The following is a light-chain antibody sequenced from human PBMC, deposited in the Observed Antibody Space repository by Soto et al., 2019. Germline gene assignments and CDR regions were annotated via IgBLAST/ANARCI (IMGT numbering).Light chain of an antibody. CDR3: QQPTAFPLS. V-gene: IGKV1-12*01. CDR2: RAS. J-gene: IGKJ4*01. CDR1: QGITSW. Sequence: DIQMTQSPSSVSASVGDRVTITCRARQGITSWLAWYQQKPGKAPKLLIYRASNLQSGVPSRFSGSGYGTDFTRTISGLQPADFATYYCQQPTAFPLSFCGGTKVEIK.